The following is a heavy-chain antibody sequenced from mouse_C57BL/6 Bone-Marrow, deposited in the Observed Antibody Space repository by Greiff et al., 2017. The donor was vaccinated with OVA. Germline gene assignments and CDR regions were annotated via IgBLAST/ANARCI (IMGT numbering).Heavy chain of an antibody. CDR3: ARREVRRAFAY. D-gene: IGHD2-14*01. Sequence: QVQLQQSGAELARPGASVKLSCKASGYTFTSYGISWVKQRTGQGLEWIGEIYPRSGNTYYNEKFKGKATLTADKSSSTAYMELRSLTSEDSAVYFCARREVRRAFAYWGQGTLVTVSA. CDR1: GYTFTSYG. V-gene: IGHV1-81*01. CDR2: IYPRSGNT. J-gene: IGHJ3*01.